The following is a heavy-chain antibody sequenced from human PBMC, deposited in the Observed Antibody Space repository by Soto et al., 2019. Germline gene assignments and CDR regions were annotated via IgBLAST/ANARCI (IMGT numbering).Heavy chain of an antibody. D-gene: IGHD6-19*01. V-gene: IGHV3-48*01. CDR2: ISSSSSTI. CDR1: GFTFSSYS. J-gene: IGHJ5*02. CDR3: ARSVGPGIAVAGTYWFDP. Sequence: GGSLRLSCAASGFTFSSYSMNWVRQAPGKGLEWVSYISSSSSTIYYADSVKGRFTISRDNAKNSLYLQMNSLRAEDTAVYYCARSVGPGIAVAGTYWFDPWGQGTLVTVSS.